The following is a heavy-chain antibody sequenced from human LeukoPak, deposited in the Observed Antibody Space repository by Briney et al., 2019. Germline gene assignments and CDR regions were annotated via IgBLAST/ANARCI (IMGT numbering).Heavy chain of an antibody. CDR2: IYSGAST. CDR3: ANYGSGRKAFDI. D-gene: IGHD3-10*01. CDR1: GLTVSSNY. Sequence: GGSLRLSCAASGLTVSSNYMSWVRQAPGKGLEWVSVIYSGASTYYADSVKGRFTISRDNSKNTLYLQMNSLRAEDTAVYYCANYGSGRKAFDIWGQGTMVTVSS. V-gene: IGHV3-53*01. J-gene: IGHJ3*02.